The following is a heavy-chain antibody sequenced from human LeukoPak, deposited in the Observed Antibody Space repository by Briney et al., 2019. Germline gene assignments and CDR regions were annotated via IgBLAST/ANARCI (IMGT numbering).Heavy chain of an antibody. CDR3: VRENRKKLYGSGSYYFDY. J-gene: IGHJ4*02. CDR1: GYTFTGYY. V-gene: IGHV1-2*02. D-gene: IGHD3-10*01. CDR2: INPNSGGT. Sequence: ASVKVSCKASGYTFTGYYMHWVRQAPGQGLEWMGWINPNSGGTNYAQKFQGRVTMTRDTSISTAYMELSRLRSDDTAVYYCVRENRKKLYGSGSYYFDYWGQGTLVTVSS.